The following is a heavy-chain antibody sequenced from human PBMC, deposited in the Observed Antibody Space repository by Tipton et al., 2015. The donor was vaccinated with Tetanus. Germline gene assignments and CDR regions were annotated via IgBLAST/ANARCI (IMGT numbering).Heavy chain of an antibody. Sequence: TLSLTCTVSGTSINTGGYLWTWVRQHRGEGLEWVAHIYYSGSATYNPSVASRATVSIDMSKNQFSLRLTSATAADTAVYYCARDRITGPTGRYYAMDVWGQGTTVTVSS. CDR3: ARDRITGPTGRYYAMDV. D-gene: IGHD1-7*01. CDR2: IYYSGSA. V-gene: IGHV4-31*03. CDR1: GTSINTGGYL. J-gene: IGHJ6*01.